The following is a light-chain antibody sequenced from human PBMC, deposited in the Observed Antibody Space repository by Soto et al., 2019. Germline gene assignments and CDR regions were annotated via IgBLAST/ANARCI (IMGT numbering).Light chain of an antibody. J-gene: IGLJ1*01. V-gene: IGLV2-14*01. Sequence: QSALAQPASGSGSPGRSITISCTGTSSDVGGYNYVSWYQQQPGKAPKFMIYDVTNRPSGVSNRFPGSKSGNTASLTISGLQAEDEADYYCCSYTTSNTRQIVFGTGTKVTVL. CDR1: SSDVGGYNY. CDR2: DVT. CDR3: CSYTTSNTRQIV.